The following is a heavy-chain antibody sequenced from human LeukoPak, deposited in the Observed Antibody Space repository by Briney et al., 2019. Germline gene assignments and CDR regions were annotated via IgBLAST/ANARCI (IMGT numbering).Heavy chain of an antibody. Sequence: ASVKVSCKVSGYTLTELSMHWVRQAPGKGLEWMGGSDPEDGETIYAQKFQGRVTMTEDTSTDTAYMELSSLRSEDTAVYYCATWGAMIVVRREWLFDPRGAFDIWGQGTMVTVSS. CDR3: ATWGAMIVVRREWLFDPRGAFDI. CDR2: SDPEDGET. V-gene: IGHV1-24*01. D-gene: IGHD3-22*01. J-gene: IGHJ3*02. CDR1: GYTLTELS.